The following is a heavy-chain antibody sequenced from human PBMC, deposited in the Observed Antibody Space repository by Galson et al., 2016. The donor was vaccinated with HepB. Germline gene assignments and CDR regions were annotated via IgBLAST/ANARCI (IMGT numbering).Heavy chain of an antibody. D-gene: IGHD2-15*01. Sequence: SETLSLTCEVSGGSINITNWWSRVRQPPGKGLEWIGNIYHSGSTNYNPSLKSRVTISVDKSKNQFSLKLSSVTAADTAVYFCARDRFGCSGGSCYFCGMDGWGHGSTVTVSS. V-gene: IGHV4-4*02. J-gene: IGHJ6*02. CDR2: IYHSGST. CDR1: GGSINITNW. CDR3: ARDRFGCSGGSCYFCGMDG.